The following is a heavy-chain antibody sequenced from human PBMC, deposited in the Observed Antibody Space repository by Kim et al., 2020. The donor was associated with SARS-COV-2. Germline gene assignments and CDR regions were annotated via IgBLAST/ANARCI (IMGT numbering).Heavy chain of an antibody. CDR2: IWYDGSNK. J-gene: IGHJ6*02. CDR3: ARSVWGSYRWGAGYYGMDV. Sequence: GGSLRLSCAASGFTFSSYGMHWVRQAPGKGLEWVAVIWYDGSNKYYADSVKGRFTISRDNSKNTLYLQMNSLRAEDTAVYYCARSVWGSYRWGAGYYGMDVWGQGTTVTVSS. D-gene: IGHD3-16*02. CDR1: GFTFSSYG. V-gene: IGHV3-33*01.